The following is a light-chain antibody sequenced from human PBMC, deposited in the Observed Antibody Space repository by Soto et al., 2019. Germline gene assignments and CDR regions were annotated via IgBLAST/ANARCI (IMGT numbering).Light chain of an antibody. CDR1: QNISKY. CDR3: QQSYKTPFT. J-gene: IGKJ3*01. CDR2: AAS. V-gene: IGKV1-39*01. Sequence: DIQMTQYPSSLSASVGDRVTITCRASQNISKYLNWYQRKPGKAPKLLIYAASTLQSGVPSRFSGSESGTEFTLTISSLQPEDFGDYICQQSYKTPFTFGPGTKVEIK.